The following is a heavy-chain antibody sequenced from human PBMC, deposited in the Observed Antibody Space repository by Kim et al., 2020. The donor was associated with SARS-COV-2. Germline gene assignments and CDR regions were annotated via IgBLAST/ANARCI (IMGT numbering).Heavy chain of an antibody. Sequence: GGSLRLSCATSGFAFDDYALHWVRQVPGKGLEWVSLISGDGDSTYYADSVKGRFTISRDDTTDSLFLQMNNLRTDDTALYYCAKDNGDYDNYYYYGLDVWGKGTAVTVSS. CDR3: AKDNGDYDNYYYYGLDV. CDR2: ISGDGDST. CDR1: GFAFDDYA. V-gene: IGHV3-43*02. D-gene: IGHD4-17*01. J-gene: IGHJ6*04.